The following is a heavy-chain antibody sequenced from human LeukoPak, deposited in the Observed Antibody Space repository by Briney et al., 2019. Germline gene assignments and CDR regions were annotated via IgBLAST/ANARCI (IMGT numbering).Heavy chain of an antibody. CDR2: ISGSGGST. CDR3: AKPRPSYSSSWYDH. Sequence: GGSLRLSCAASGFTFTSYAMSLVRQAPGKGLEWVSAISGSGGSTYYADSVKGRFTISRDNSKNTLYLQMNSLRAEDTAVYYCAKPRPSYSSSWYDHWGQGTLVTVSS. D-gene: IGHD6-13*01. CDR1: GFTFTSYA. V-gene: IGHV3-23*01. J-gene: IGHJ5*02.